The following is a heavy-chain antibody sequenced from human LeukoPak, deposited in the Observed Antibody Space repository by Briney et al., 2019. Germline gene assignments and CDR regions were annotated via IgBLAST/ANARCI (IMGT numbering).Heavy chain of an antibody. J-gene: IGHJ4*02. CDR1: VFTSSRYG. CDR2: ISYEGSNK. Sequence: GGSLRLSCASSVFTSSRYGMHGVRQAPGKGLEEVVVISYEGSNKYYADSVRGGFTIPRDNSQHTLYGPMNGLRADDTAEYYCAKDPALDYYGSYYFDYWGQGTLVTVSS. CDR3: AKDPALDYYGSYYFDY. D-gene: IGHD3-10*01. V-gene: IGHV3-30*18.